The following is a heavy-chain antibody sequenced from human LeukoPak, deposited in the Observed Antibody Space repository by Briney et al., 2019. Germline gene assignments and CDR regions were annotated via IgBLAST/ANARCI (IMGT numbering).Heavy chain of an antibody. J-gene: IGHJ4*02. CDR3: ARDYYGSGSSDY. CDR1: GFTFSSYS. D-gene: IGHD3-10*01. CDR2: ISSSSSYI. Sequence: GGSLRLSCAASGFTFSSYSMNWVRQAPGKGLEWVSSISSSSSYIYYADSVKGRFTISRDNAKNSLYLQMDSLRAEDTAVYYCARDYYGSGSSDYWGQGTLVTVSS. V-gene: IGHV3-21*01.